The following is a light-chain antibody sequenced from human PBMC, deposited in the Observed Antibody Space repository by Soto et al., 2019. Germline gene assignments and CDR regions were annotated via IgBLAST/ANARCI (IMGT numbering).Light chain of an antibody. J-gene: IGKJ1*01. CDR2: AAS. Sequence: DIQMTQSPSSLSASVGDRVTITCRASQSINTYLNWYQQKPGRAPKLLIYAASTLQSGVPSRFSGSGSGTDFTLTISGLQPDDFATYYCQQLNFYPLTFGQGTKVDIK. CDR3: QQLNFYPLT. CDR1: QSINTY. V-gene: IGKV1-9*01.